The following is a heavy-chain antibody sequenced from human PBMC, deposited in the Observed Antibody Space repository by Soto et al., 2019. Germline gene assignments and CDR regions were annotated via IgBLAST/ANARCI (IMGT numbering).Heavy chain of an antibody. V-gene: IGHV4-34*01. D-gene: IGHD3-3*01. CDR2: INHSGST. CDR1: GGSFSGYY. Sequence: QVQLQQWGAGLLKPSETLSLNCAVYGGSFSGYYWTWIRQPPGRGLEWIGEINHSGSTNYNPSLKSRVTISVDTSKNQFSLKLSSVTAADTAVYYCARTTYDFWSGYYYRRGAGGGMDVWGQGTTVTVSS. J-gene: IGHJ6*02. CDR3: ARTTYDFWSGYYYRRGAGGGMDV.